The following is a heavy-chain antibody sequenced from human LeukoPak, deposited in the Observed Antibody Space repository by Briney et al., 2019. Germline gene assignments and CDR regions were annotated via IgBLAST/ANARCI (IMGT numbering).Heavy chain of an antibody. Sequence: ASVKVSCKASGYTFTSYCMHWVRQAPGQGLEWMGIINPSGGSTSYAQKFQGRVTMTGDTSTSTVYMELSSLRSEDTAVYYCATSTMIVVVSIDYWGQGTLVTVSS. J-gene: IGHJ4*02. V-gene: IGHV1-46*01. CDR1: GYTFTSYC. CDR2: INPSGGST. D-gene: IGHD3-22*01. CDR3: ATSTMIVVVSIDY.